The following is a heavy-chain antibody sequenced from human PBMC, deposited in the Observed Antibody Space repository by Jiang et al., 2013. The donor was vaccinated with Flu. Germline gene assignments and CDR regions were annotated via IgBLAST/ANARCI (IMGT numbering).Heavy chain of an antibody. CDR1: GFTFSSYA. CDR3: AREGDKGYDSSGYYY. V-gene: IGHV3-30-3*01. Sequence: SGGGVVQPGRSLRLSCAASGFTFSSYAMHWVRQAPGKGLEWVAVISYDGSNKYYADSVKGRFTISRDNSKNTLYLQMNSLRAEDTAVYYCAREGDKGYDSSGYYYWGQGTLVTVSS. CDR2: ISYDGSNK. J-gene: IGHJ4*02. D-gene: IGHD3-22*01.